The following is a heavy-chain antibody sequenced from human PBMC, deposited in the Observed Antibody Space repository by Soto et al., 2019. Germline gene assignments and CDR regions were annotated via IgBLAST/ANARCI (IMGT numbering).Heavy chain of an antibody. V-gene: IGHV4-30-2*01. Sequence: QLQLQESGSGLVKPSQTLSLTCAVSGGSISSGGYSWSWIRQPPGKGLEWIGYIYQFGSTYSNPSLKSRVTISVDRSKNQFSRKLNSVTAADTAVYYCASHANYGDYIAYWGQGTPVTVSS. CDR3: ASHANYGDYIAY. D-gene: IGHD4-17*01. J-gene: IGHJ4*02. CDR1: GGSISSGGYS. CDR2: IYQFGST.